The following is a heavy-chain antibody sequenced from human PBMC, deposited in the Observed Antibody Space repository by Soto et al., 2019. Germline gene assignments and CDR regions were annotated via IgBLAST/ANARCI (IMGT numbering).Heavy chain of an antibody. CDR2: IGGSDDDT. CDR1: GFTFDYFA. CDR3: AKDRVNHNSVWDPFDI. V-gene: IGHV3-23*01. D-gene: IGHD1-20*01. J-gene: IGHJ3*02. Sequence: GGSLRLSCAASGFTFDYFAMSWVRQAPGKGLEWVSGIGGSDDDTHYADSVKGRFTISRDNSKNTLFLQLDSLRVEDTAVYYCAKDRVNHNSVWDPFDIWGQGTVVTASS.